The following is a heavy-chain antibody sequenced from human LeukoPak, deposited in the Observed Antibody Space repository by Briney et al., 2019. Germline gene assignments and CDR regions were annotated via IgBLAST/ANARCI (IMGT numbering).Heavy chain of an antibody. CDR2: IRSDGSDK. J-gene: IGHJ4*02. Sequence: GGSLRLSCAASGFTFRSYGIHWVRQAPGKWLDWVTFIRSDGSDKFYADSVKGRFTISRDNSKNTVYLQMNSLRLEDAAMYYCAKELDLDGTTFFFDRWGQGALVTVSS. CDR1: GFTFRSYG. V-gene: IGHV3-30*02. D-gene: IGHD1-1*01. CDR3: AKELDLDGTTFFFDR.